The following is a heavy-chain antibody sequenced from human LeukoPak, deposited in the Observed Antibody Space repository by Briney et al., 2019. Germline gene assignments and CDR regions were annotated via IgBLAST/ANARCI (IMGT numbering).Heavy chain of an antibody. V-gene: IGHV4-4*02. D-gene: IGHD6-13*01. Sequence: SETLSLTCAVSGGSISRGNWWSWVRQPPGQGPEWIGEIYHSGSTNYNPSLKSRVTTSVDTSKNQFSLKLSSVTAADTAVYYCAKKAAASAADYWGQGTLVTVSS. CDR3: AKKAAASAADY. CDR2: IYHSGST. CDR1: GGSISRGNW. J-gene: IGHJ4*02.